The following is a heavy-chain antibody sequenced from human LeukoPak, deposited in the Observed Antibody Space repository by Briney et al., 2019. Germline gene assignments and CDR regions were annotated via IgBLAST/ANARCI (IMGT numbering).Heavy chain of an antibody. V-gene: IGHV5-51*01. CDR1: GYTFSSYW. CDR2: IYPGDSDT. J-gene: IGHJ4*02. D-gene: IGHD5-18*01. Sequence: GESLKISCKGSGYTFSSYWIGWVRQMPGKGLEWMGIIYPGDSDTRYSPSLQGQVTISVDTSIGTAYLQWSSLKASDTAMYYCARTHTASDYWGQGTLVTVSS. CDR3: ARTHTASDY.